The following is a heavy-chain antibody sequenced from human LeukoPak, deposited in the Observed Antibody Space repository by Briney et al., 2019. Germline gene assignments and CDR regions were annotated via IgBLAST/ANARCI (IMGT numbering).Heavy chain of an antibody. V-gene: IGHV1-2*02. D-gene: IGHD3-10*01. Sequence: ASVQVSCKASGYTFTGYYMHWVRQAPGQGLEWMGWINPNSGGTNYAQKFQGRVTMTRDTSISTAYMELSSLRSDDTAVYYCAREGVSSGRSFDYWGQGTLVTVSS. CDR2: INPNSGGT. J-gene: IGHJ4*02. CDR3: AREGVSSGRSFDY. CDR1: GYTFTGYY.